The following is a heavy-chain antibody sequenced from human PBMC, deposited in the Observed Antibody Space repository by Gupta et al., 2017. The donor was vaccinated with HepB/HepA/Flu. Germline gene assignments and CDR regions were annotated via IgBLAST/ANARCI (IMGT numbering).Heavy chain of an antibody. D-gene: IGHD5-18*01. CDR3: TKDIQPGGTDV. CDR2: IYWDSRT. CDR1: QLIKDYA. J-gene: IGHJ6*02. Sequence: EVQLVESGGDLVQPGGSLRLSCAASQLIKDYAMHWVRQIPGKGLEWVSGIYWDSRTGYADSVRGQFTITRDNAKNSLFLQMNSLRAEDTALYYCTKDIQPGGTDVWGQGTTVIVSS. V-gene: IGHV3-9*01.